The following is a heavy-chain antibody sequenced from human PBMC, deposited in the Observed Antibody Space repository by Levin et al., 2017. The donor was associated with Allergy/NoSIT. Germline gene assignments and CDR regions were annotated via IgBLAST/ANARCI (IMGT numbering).Heavy chain of an antibody. D-gene: IGHD6-13*01. Sequence: PGESLKISCAASGFTFSSYAMSWVRQAPGKGLEWVSAISGSGGSTYYADSVKGRFTISRDNSKNTLYLQMNSLRAEDTAVYYCAKEGAAAAHFDYWGQGTLVTVSS. J-gene: IGHJ4*02. CDR2: ISGSGGST. V-gene: IGHV3-23*01. CDR1: GFTFSSYA. CDR3: AKEGAAAAHFDY.